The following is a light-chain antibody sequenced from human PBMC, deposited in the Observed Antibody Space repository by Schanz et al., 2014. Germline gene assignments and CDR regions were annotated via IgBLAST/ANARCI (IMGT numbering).Light chain of an antibody. J-gene: IGLJ1*01. CDR1: SSDVGGYNY. V-gene: IGLV2-8*01. CDR3: CSYAGGTIYN. Sequence: QSALTQPPSASGSPGQSVTISCTGTSSDVGGYNYVSWYQQHPGKAPKLMIYEVSQRPSGVPDRFSGSKSGNTASLTISGLQSEDEAEYFCCSYAGGTIYNFGTGTKVTVL. CDR2: EVS.